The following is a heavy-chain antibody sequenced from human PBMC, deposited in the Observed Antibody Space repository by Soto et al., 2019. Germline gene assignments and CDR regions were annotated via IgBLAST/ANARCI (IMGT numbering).Heavy chain of an antibody. D-gene: IGHD2-15*01. J-gene: IGHJ3*02. CDR2: IKQDGSEK. V-gene: IGHV3-7*01. CDR3: ARMYRAEVPCSGGSCYSAFDI. Sequence: GGSLRLSCAASGFTFSSYWMSWVRQAPGKGLEWVANIKQDGSEKYYVDSVKGRFTITLDNAKNSLYLQMNSLRAEDTAVYYCARMYRAEVPCSGGSCYSAFDIWGQGTMVTVSS. CDR1: GFTFSSYW.